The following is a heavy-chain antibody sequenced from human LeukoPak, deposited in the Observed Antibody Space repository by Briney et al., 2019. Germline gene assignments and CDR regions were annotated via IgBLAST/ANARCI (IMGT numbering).Heavy chain of an antibody. Sequence: GGSLRLSCAASGSTFSSYSMNWVRQAPGKGLEWVSSISSSSSYIYYADSVKGRFTISRDNAKNSLYLQMNSLRAEDTAVYYCARRGYSYGQEYFQHWGQGTLVTVSS. CDR1: GSTFSSYS. CDR3: ARRGYSYGQEYFQH. CDR2: ISSSSSYI. V-gene: IGHV3-21*01. D-gene: IGHD5-18*01. J-gene: IGHJ1*01.